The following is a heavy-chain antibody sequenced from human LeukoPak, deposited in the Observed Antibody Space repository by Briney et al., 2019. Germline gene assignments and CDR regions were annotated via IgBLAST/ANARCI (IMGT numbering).Heavy chain of an antibody. J-gene: IGHJ4*02. CDR2: IYYSGST. D-gene: IGHD6-6*01. Sequence: SETLSLTCTVSGGSISSSSYYWGWIRQPPGKGLEWIGSIYYSGSTYYNPSLKSRVTISVDTSKNQFSLKLSSVTAADTAVYYCARHDCIAARPEDYWGQGTLVTVSS. V-gene: IGHV4-39*01. CDR1: GGSISSSSYY. CDR3: ARHDCIAARPEDY.